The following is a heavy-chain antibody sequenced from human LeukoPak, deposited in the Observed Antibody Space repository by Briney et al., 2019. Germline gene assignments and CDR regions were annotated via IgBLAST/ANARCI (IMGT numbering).Heavy chain of an antibody. CDR1: GYTFIHYF. CDR3: ARDLSSTSNWELDY. V-gene: IGHV1-2*06. Sequence: ASVKVSCKASGYTFIHYFIHWVRQAPGQGLEWMGRINSNSGVTEYTQKFQGGVTMTRDTSITTVYMELSSLTSDDTAVYYCARDLSSTSNWELDYWGQGTLVTVSS. D-gene: IGHD7-27*01. J-gene: IGHJ4*02. CDR2: INSNSGVT.